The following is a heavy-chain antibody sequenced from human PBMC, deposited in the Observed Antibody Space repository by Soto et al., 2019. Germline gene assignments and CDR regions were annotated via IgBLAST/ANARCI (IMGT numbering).Heavy chain of an antibody. CDR1: GGSISRGGHY. D-gene: IGHD1-1*01. Sequence: PSETLSLTCTVSGGSISRGGHYWNWIRQHPGKGLEWVGYVFYTGSTFYNPSLKSRVTILVDTSKNQFSLKLSSVTAADTAVYYCARECRDNAGEWLESWGQGTLVTVSS. J-gene: IGHJ5*01. CDR3: ARECRDNAGEWLES. V-gene: IGHV4-31*03. CDR2: VFYTGST.